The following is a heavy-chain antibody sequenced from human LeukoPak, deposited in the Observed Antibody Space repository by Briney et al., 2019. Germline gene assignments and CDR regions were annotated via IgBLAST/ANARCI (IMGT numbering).Heavy chain of an antibody. CDR1: GFTFRSYA. V-gene: IGHV3-23*01. CDR2: ISGSGGTT. Sequence: GGSLRLSCAASGFTFRSYAMSWVRRAPGKGLEWVSAISGSGGTTYYADSVRGRFTISRDNSKNTLYLQMNSLRAEDTAVYYCARDLGRGYCSSASCYPGIDYWGQGTLVTVSS. D-gene: IGHD2-2*01. J-gene: IGHJ4*02. CDR3: ARDLGRGYCSSASCYPGIDY.